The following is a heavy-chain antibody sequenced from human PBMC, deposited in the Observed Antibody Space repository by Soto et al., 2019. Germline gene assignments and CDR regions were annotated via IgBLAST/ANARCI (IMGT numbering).Heavy chain of an antibody. J-gene: IGHJ6*02. Sequence: QVQLVQSGAEVKKPGSSVKVSCKAPGGTFSSYAISWVRQAPGQGLEGMGGIIPIYGTAKYAQKFQGRVMVTSDESTRSGYMELGSMRCVNTAVYYCARSQGGSSFLDIYYYHSYGMDVWGQRTTVTGSS. CDR3: ARSQGGSSFLDIYYYHSYGMDV. D-gene: IGHD2-15*01. CDR1: GGTFSSYA. CDR2: IIPIYGTA. V-gene: IGHV1-69*01.